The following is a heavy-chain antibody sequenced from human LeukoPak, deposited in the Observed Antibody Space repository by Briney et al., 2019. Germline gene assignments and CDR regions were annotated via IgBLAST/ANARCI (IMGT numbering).Heavy chain of an antibody. V-gene: IGHV1-46*01. CDR1: GYTFTSYY. CDR2: INPSGGST. Sequence: ASVKVSCKASGYTFTSYYMHWVRQAPGQGLEWMGIINPSGGSTSYAQKFQGRVTMTRDMSTSTVYMELSSLRSEDTAVYYCAAWYSSSWYGSGFVGNWGQGTLVTVSS. D-gene: IGHD6-13*01. J-gene: IGHJ4*02. CDR3: AAWYSSSWYGSGFVGN.